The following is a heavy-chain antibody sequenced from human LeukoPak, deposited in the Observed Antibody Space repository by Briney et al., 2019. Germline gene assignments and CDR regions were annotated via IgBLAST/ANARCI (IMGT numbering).Heavy chain of an antibody. D-gene: IGHD2-2*01. Sequence: PGGSLRLSCAASGFTFSSYWMSWVRQAPGKGLEWVGNIKQDGSETYFVDSVKGRFTISRDNAKNSLYLQMNSLRAEDTAVYYCARDAMCRTADYWGQGTLVTVSS. CDR1: GFTFSSYW. V-gene: IGHV3-7*01. CDR2: IKQDGSET. CDR3: ARDAMCRTADY. J-gene: IGHJ4*02.